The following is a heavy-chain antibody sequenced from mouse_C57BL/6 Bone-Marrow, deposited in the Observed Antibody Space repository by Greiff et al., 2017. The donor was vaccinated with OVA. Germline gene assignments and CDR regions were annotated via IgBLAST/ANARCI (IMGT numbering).Heavy chain of an antibody. V-gene: IGHV5-17*01. Sequence: DVKLVESGGGLVKPGGSLKLSCAASGFTFSDYGMHWVRQAPEKGLEWVAYISSGSSTIYYADTVKGRFTISRDNAKNTLFLQMTSLRSEDTAMYYCARPDYDYDPLAYWGQGTLVTVSA. CDR1: GFTFSDYG. J-gene: IGHJ3*01. D-gene: IGHD2-4*01. CDR3: ARPDYDYDPLAY. CDR2: ISSGSSTI.